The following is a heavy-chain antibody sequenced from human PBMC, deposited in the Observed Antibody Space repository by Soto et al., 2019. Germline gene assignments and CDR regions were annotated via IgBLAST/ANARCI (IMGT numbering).Heavy chain of an antibody. CDR3: ARGPGYSYGVYYFDY. CDR1: GGSISSYY. Sequence: SETLSLTCTVSGGSISSYYWSWIRQPPGKGLEWIGYIYYSGSTNYNPSLKSRVTISVDTSKNQFSLKLSSVTAADTAVYYCARGPGYSYGVYYFDYWGQGTLVTVSS. D-gene: IGHD5-18*01. J-gene: IGHJ4*02. V-gene: IGHV4-59*01. CDR2: IYYSGST.